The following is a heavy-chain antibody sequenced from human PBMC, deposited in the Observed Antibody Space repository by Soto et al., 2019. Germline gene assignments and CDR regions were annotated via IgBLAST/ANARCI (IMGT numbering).Heavy chain of an antibody. CDR1: GFTFRNYG. V-gene: IGHV3-30*03. Sequence: PGGSLRLSCAASGFTFRNYGMNWVRQAPGKGLEWVAAISNDGNRQLYADSVKDRFTISRDNSRNTLDLQMNNLRTEDTGVYFCARDIYSYGSVGTPDIWGQGTMVTVSS. J-gene: IGHJ3*02. CDR2: ISNDGNRQ. CDR3: ARDIYSYGSVGTPDI. D-gene: IGHD5-18*01.